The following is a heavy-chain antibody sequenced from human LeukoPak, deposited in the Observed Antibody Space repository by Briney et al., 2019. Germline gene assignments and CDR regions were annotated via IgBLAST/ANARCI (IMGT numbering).Heavy chain of an antibody. V-gene: IGHV3-11*01. CDR1: GFTFSDYY. D-gene: IGHD1-26*01. CDR3: ARDPSGSYYDYYYGMDV. Sequence: GGSLRLSCAASGFTFSDYYMSWIRQAPGKGLEWVSYISSSGSTIYYADSVKGRFTISRDNAKNSLYLQMNSLRAEDTAVYYCARDPSGSYYDYYYGMDVWGQGTTVTVSS. J-gene: IGHJ6*02. CDR2: ISSSGSTI.